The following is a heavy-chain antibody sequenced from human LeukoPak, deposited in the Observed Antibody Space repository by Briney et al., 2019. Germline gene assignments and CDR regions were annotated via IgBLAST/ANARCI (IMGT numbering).Heavy chain of an antibody. CDR3: ARDRRYFDWLPTPDDAFDI. CDR2: INSSGSTI. CDR1: GFTFSSYE. V-gene: IGHV3-48*03. J-gene: IGHJ3*02. Sequence: AGGSLRLSCAASGFTFSSYEMNWVRQAPGKGLEWVSYINSSGSTIYYADSVKGRFTISRDNAKNSLYLQMNSLRAEDMAVYYCARDRRYFDWLPTPDDAFDIWGQGTMVTVSS. D-gene: IGHD3-9*01.